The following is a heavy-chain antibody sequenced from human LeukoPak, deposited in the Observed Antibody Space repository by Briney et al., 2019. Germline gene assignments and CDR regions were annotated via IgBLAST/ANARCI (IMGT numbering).Heavy chain of an antibody. CDR1: GYRITTYW. D-gene: IGHD3-16*01. Sequence: GESLKISCKGSGYRITTYWIGWVRQMPEKGLEWMGIIYPDDSDTRYSPSFRGQVTISADKSISTAYLQWSSLKASDTAMYYCARQITFGGVYYFDYWGQGTLVTVSS. J-gene: IGHJ4*02. CDR3: ARQITFGGVYYFDY. CDR2: IYPDDSDT. V-gene: IGHV5-51*01.